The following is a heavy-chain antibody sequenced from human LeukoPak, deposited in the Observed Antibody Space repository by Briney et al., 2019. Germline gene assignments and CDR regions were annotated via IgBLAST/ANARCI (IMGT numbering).Heavy chain of an antibody. CDR2: ISGSGAST. D-gene: IGHD1-14*01. V-gene: IGHV3-23*01. CDR3: AKAIRQNRDLYDY. J-gene: IGHJ4*02. Sequence: PGGSLRLSCAASGFTFSTYAMTWVRQAPGKGLEWVSGISGSGASTYYADSVKGRFTISRDNSKDTLYLQMSSLRAEDTALYYCAKAIRQNRDLYDYWGQGTLVTVSS. CDR1: GFTFSTYA.